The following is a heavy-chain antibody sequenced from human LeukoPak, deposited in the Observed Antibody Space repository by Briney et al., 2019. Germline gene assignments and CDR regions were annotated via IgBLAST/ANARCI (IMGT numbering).Heavy chain of an antibody. D-gene: IGHD2-2*01. CDR3: ARDGAPGCSSTSCYIWDYYYYMDV. CDR1: GFTFSDYY. CDR2: ISSSGSTI. Sequence: PGGSLRLSCAASGFTFSDYYMSWIRQAPGKGLEWVSYISSSGSTIYYADSVKGRFTISRDNAKNSLYLQMNSLRAEDTAVYYCARDGAPGCSSTSCYIWDYYYYMDVWGKGTTVTVSS. V-gene: IGHV3-11*01. J-gene: IGHJ6*03.